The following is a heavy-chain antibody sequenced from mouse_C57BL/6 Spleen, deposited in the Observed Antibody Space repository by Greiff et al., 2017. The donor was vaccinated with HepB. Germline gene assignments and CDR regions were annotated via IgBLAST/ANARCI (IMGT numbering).Heavy chain of an antibody. Sequence: QVHVKQPGAELVRPGSSVKLSCKASGYTFTSYWMHWVKQRPIQGLEWIGNIDPSDSETHYNQKFKDKATLTVDKSSSTAYMQLSSLTSEDSAVYYCARDTAQALDYWGQGTTLTVSS. CDR1: GYTFTSYW. CDR3: ARDTAQALDY. D-gene: IGHD3-2*02. J-gene: IGHJ2*01. CDR2: IDPSDSET. V-gene: IGHV1-52*01.